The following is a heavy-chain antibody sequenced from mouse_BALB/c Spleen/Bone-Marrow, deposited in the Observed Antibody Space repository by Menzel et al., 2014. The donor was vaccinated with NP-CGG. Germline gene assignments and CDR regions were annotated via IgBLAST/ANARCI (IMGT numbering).Heavy chain of an antibody. CDR2: IYPGDGDT. V-gene: IGHV1-87*01. J-gene: IGHJ2*01. CDR1: GYTFTSYW. CDR3: ARGFPFHH. Sequence: HVQLQQSGAELARPGASVKLSCKASGYTFTSYWMQWVKQRPGQGLEWIGAIYPGDGDTRYTQKFKGKATLTADKSSSTAYMQLSSLASEDSAVYYCARGFPFHHWGKGTTLPVTS.